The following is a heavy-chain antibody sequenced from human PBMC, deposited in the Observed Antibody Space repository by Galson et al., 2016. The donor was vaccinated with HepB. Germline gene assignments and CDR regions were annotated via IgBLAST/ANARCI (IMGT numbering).Heavy chain of an antibody. CDR2: ISFDSGNR. D-gene: IGHD1-1*01. CDR1: GFTFNIHA. CDR3: ARDGRALDYFYYGMDV. J-gene: IGHJ6*02. V-gene: IGHV3-30*04. Sequence: SLRLSCAASGFTFNIHAIHWVRQAPGKGLEWVAVISFDSGNRYYADSVKGRITISRDNSKNMVYLEMNSLRPDDTAVYYCARDGRALDYFYYGMDVWGQGTTVTVSS.